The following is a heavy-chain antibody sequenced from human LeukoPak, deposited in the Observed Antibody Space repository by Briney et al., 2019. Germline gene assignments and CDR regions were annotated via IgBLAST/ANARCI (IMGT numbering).Heavy chain of an antibody. J-gene: IGHJ4*03. D-gene: IGHD1-1*01. V-gene: IGHV4-34*01. CDR2: INHRGDT. Sequence: SETLSLTCAVYGGSFSTYYWSWIRQSPGKGLEWIAEINHRGDTNYNPSVKSRVTISVDTSKSQFSLKVSSLTAADTAVYYGARGPTISETGYFDYWGQGTLVTVSS. CDR1: GGSFSTYY. CDR3: ARGPTISETGYFDY.